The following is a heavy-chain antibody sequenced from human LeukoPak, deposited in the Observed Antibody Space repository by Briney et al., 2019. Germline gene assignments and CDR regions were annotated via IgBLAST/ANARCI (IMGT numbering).Heavy chain of an antibody. V-gene: IGHV4-59*01. Sequence: SETLSLTCTVSGGSISTYHWSWIRQPPGKGLEWIGYFYYNGDTNYSPSLKSRVVISADTSQNQLSLMVCSVTAADTALYYCARELGSAFDIWGQGIMVIVSS. CDR3: ARELGSAFDI. J-gene: IGHJ3*02. CDR2: FYYNGDT. D-gene: IGHD3-3*02. CDR1: GGSISTYH.